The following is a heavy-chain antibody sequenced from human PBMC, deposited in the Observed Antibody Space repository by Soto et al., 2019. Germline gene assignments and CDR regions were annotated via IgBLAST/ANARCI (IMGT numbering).Heavy chain of an antibody. D-gene: IGHD2-2*02. CDR2: ISGSGGRT. V-gene: IGHV3-23*01. J-gene: IGHJ4*02. CDR3: AKDGGYCSSTSCYIPYFDY. CDR1: GFTFSSYA. Sequence: EVQLLESGGGLVQPGGSLRLSCAASGFTFSSYAMSWVRQAPGKGLEWVSAISGSGGRTYYADSVKGRFTISRDNSKNTLYLQMNSLRAEDTAVYYCAKDGGYCSSTSCYIPYFDYWGQGTLVTVSS.